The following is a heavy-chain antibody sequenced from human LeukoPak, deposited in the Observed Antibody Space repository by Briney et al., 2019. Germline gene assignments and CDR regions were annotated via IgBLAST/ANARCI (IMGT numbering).Heavy chain of an antibody. Sequence: ASVKVSCKVSGYTLTELSMHWVRQAPGKGLEWMGGFDPEDGETIYAQKFQGRVTMTEDTSTDTAYMELSSLRSEDTAVYYCARNAEGSDYGDYGRQVQILFDYWGQGTLVTVSS. CDR1: GYTLTELS. J-gene: IGHJ4*02. V-gene: IGHV1-24*01. CDR2: FDPEDGET. D-gene: IGHD4-17*01. CDR3: ARNAEGSDYGDYGRQVQILFDY.